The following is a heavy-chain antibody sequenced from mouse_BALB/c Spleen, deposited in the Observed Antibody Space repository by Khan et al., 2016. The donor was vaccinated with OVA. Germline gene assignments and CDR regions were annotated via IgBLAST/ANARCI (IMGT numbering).Heavy chain of an antibody. D-gene: IGHD1-1*01. J-gene: IGHJ2*01. CDR2: ISYSGRT. Sequence: EVKLEVSGPGLVKPSQSLSLTCTVTGYSITSDYAWNWIRQFPGNKLEWMGYISYSGRTSYNPSLKSRISITRDTSTNQFFLQLNSVTTEDTATYYGARAVTITTVVATDFDYWGQGTTLTVSS. CDR1: GYSITSDYA. CDR3: ARAVTITTVVATDFDY. V-gene: IGHV3-2*02.